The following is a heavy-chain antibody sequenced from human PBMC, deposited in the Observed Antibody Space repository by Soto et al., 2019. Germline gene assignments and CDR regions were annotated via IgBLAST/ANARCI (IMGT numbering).Heavy chain of an antibody. D-gene: IGHD1-26*01. Sequence: EVQLVESGGGLVQPGGSLRLSCAASGFTFSSYWMSWVRQAPGKGLEWVANIKQDGSEKYYVDSVKGRFTISRDNAKNSLYLQMNSLRAEDTAVYYCAREGFRRATSYYGMDVWRQGTTVTVSS. V-gene: IGHV3-7*04. CDR1: GFTFSSYW. J-gene: IGHJ6*02. CDR2: IKQDGSEK. CDR3: AREGFRRATSYYGMDV.